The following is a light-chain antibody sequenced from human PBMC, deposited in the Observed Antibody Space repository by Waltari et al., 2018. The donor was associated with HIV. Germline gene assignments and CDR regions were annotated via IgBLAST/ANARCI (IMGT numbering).Light chain of an antibody. J-gene: IGKJ2*01. Sequence: DIEMTQSPSTLSASVGDRVTITCRPSQSINRWLAWYQQKPGRAPNLLIYEASTLQCGVPSRFSCSGFGTEFTLTISSLQPDDFATYYCQQYYTYSPYTFGQGTKVAIK. V-gene: IGKV1-5*03. CDR3: QQYYTYSPYT. CDR2: EAS. CDR1: QSINRW.